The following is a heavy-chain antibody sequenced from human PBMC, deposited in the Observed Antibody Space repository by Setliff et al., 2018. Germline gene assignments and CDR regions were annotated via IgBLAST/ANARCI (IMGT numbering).Heavy chain of an antibody. CDR3: ARGLYGYGDNWFDP. V-gene: IGHV4-34*01. Sequence: PSETLSLTCAVYGGSFSGYYWSWIRQPPGKGLEWIGEINHSGSTNYNPSLKSRVTISVDTSKNQFSLKLSSVTAADTAVYYCARGLYGYGDNWFDPWGQGTPVTVSS. J-gene: IGHJ5*02. CDR1: GGSFSGYY. D-gene: IGHD4-17*01. CDR2: INHSGST.